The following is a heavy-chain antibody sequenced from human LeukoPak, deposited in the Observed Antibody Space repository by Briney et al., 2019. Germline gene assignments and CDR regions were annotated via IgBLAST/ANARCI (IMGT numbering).Heavy chain of an antibody. CDR3: ARETSQKGAHYMDV. J-gene: IGHJ6*03. CDR2: VSHSGST. Sequence: SETLSLTCTVSGYSISSDYYWGWIRQPPGKGLEWIASVSHSGSTYYNPSLKSRVTISVDTSKNQFSLKLSSVTAADTAVYYCARETSQKGAHYMDVWGKGTTITISS. V-gene: IGHV4-38-2*02. D-gene: IGHD3-16*01. CDR1: GYSISSDYY.